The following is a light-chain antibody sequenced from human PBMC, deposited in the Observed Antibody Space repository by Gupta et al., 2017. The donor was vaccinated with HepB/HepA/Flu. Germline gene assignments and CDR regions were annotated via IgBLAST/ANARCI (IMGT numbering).Light chain of an antibody. CDR1: SSNIGNNY. V-gene: IGLV1-51*02. Sequence: QSVLTQPPSVSAAAAQTVTIPSSGSSSNIGNNYVSWYQQLPGTAPKLLIYESNKRPSEIPDRFSASTSGTSATLGITGLQTGDEADYYCGTWDNSLRGGVFGTGTKVTVL. CDR3: GTWDNSLRGGV. J-gene: IGLJ1*01. CDR2: ESN.